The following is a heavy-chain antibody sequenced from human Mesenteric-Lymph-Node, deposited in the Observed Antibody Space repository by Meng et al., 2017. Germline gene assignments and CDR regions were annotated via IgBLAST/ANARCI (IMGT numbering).Heavy chain of an antibody. CDR3: VTVTTFYYYYGMDV. J-gene: IGHJ6*02. CDR1: GFTFSNAW. V-gene: IGHV3-15*01. CDR2: IKSKTDGGTT. D-gene: IGHD4-17*01. Sequence: GESLKISCAASGFTFSNAWMSWVRQAPGKGLEWVGRIKSKTDGGTTDYAAPVKGRFTISRDDSKNTLYLQMNSLKTEDTAVYYCVTVTTFYYYYGMDVWGQGTTVTVSS.